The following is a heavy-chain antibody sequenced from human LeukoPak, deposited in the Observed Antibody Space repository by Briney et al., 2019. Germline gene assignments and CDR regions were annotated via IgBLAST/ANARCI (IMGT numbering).Heavy chain of an antibody. Sequence: GGSLRLSCAASGFTVSTNYMTWVRQAPGKGLEWVSVIYSGGSTYYADSVKGRFTISRDNSRNTLYVQMNSLRAEDTAVYYCAKEFGYCSGGNCYSVGAFDIWGQGTMVTVSS. J-gene: IGHJ3*02. D-gene: IGHD2-15*01. CDR2: IYSGGST. V-gene: IGHV3-53*01. CDR3: AKEFGYCSGGNCYSVGAFDI. CDR1: GFTVSTNY.